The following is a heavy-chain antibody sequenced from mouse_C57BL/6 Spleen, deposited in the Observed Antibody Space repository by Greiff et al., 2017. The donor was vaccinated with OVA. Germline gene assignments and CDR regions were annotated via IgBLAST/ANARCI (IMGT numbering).Heavy chain of an antibody. V-gene: IGHV1-15*01. Sequence: VQLQESGAELVRPGTSVTLSCKASGYTFTDYEMHWVKQTPVHGLEWIGAIDPETGGTAYNQKFKGKAILTADKSSSTAYMELRSLTSEDSAVYYCTSYGSSVAWFAYWGQGTLVTVSA. D-gene: IGHD1-1*01. CDR1: GYTFTDYE. CDR3: TSYGSSVAWFAY. CDR2: IDPETGGT. J-gene: IGHJ3*01.